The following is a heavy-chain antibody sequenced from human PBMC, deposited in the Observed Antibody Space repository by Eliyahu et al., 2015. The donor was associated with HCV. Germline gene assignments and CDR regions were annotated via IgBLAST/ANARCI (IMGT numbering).Heavy chain of an antibody. CDR1: GXSFXGYY. V-gene: IGHV4-34*01. CDR3: ARRGVRWVAHSTSYFDY. CDR2: IYHSGST. Sequence: QVQLQQWGAGLLKPSEXLSLTCAVYGXSFXGYYWSWNPQPPGKGLEVIGEIYHSGSTNYNPSLKSRVTISVDTSKNQFSLKLNSVTAADTAVYYCARRGVRWVAHSTSYFDYWGQGTLVTVSS. D-gene: IGHD3-10*01. J-gene: IGHJ4*02.